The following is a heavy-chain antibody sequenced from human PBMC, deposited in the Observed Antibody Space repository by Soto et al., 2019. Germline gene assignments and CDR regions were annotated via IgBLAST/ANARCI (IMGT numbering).Heavy chain of an antibody. D-gene: IGHD2-15*01. CDR3: ARVFCSGGSCNYYFYYYLDF. Sequence: GASVKVSCKASGYTFTSCGISWVRQSPGQGLEWMGWISAYNGNTNYAQKLQGRVTMTTDTSTSTAYMELRSLRSDDTAVYYCARVFCSGGSCNYYFYYYLDFWGKGTTVTVFS. CDR1: GYTFTSCG. CDR2: ISAYNGNT. J-gene: IGHJ6*03. V-gene: IGHV1-18*01.